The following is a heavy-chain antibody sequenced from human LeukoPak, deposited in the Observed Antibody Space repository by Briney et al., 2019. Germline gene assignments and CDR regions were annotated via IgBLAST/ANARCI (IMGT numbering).Heavy chain of an antibody. CDR1: GDSISSTRYY. J-gene: IGHJ4*02. CDR3: ARLNVMAIVTNFDH. V-gene: IGHV4-39*01. Sequence: TPSETLSLTCSISGDSISSTRYYWAWLRQPPGKGLEWIASISYTVSTYYNPALRSRVIISVDTSKNQLSLTVSSVTAADTAVYYCARLNVMAIVTNFDHWGQGTLVIVSS. D-gene: IGHD2-21*01. CDR2: ISYTVST.